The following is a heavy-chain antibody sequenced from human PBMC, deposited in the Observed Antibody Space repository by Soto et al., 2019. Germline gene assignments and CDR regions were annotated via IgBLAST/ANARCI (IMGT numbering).Heavy chain of an antibody. Sequence: ESGGGVVQPGRSLRLSCAASGFTFSSYAMHWVRQAPGKGLEWVAVISYDGSNKYYADSVKGRFTISRDNSKNTLYLQMNSLRAEDTAVYYCARDREITFGGVIVMPDYWGQGTLVTVSS. CDR1: GFTFSSYA. CDR2: ISYDGSNK. D-gene: IGHD3-16*02. V-gene: IGHV3-30-3*01. J-gene: IGHJ4*02. CDR3: ARDREITFGGVIVMPDY.